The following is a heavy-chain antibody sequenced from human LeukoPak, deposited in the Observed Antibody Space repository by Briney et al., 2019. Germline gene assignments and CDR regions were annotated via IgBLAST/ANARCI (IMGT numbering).Heavy chain of an antibody. D-gene: IGHD2-2*02. CDR2: ISSNGGST. V-gene: IGHV3-64*01. CDR1: GFTFSSYA. J-gene: IGHJ6*03. CDR3: ARVSVEAVVPAAIRGYYYYYMDV. Sequence: PGGSLRLSCAASGFTFSSYAMHWVRQAPGKGLEYVSAISSNGGSTYYANSVKGRFTISRDNSKNTLYLQMGSLRAEDMAVYYCARVSVEAVVPAAIRGYYYYYMDVWGKGTTVTVSS.